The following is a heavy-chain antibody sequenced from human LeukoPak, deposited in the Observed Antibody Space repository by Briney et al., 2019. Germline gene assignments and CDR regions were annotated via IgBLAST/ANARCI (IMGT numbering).Heavy chain of an antibody. Sequence: SETLSLTCAVYGGSFSGYYWSWIRQPPGKGLEWIGEINHSGSTNYNPSLKSRVTISVDTSKNQFSLKLSSVTAADTAVYYCARVGATIPDNWFDPGGQGTLVTVSS. CDR1: GGSFSGYY. V-gene: IGHV4-34*01. J-gene: IGHJ5*02. CDR3: ARVGATIPDNWFDP. D-gene: IGHD5-12*01. CDR2: INHSGST.